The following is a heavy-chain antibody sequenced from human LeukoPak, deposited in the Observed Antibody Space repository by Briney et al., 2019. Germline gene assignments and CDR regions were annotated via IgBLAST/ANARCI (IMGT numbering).Heavy chain of an antibody. V-gene: IGHV3-33*01. D-gene: IGHD1-20*01. J-gene: IGHJ4*02. CDR1: GFTFSSYG. CDR2: IWYDGSNK. Sequence: GESLRLSCAASGFTFSSYGMHWVRQAPGKGLEWVAVIWYDGSNKYYADSVKGRFTISRDNSKNTLYLQMNSLRAEDTAVYYCARGPGITGIAPYFDYWGQGTLVTVSS. CDR3: ARGPGITGIAPYFDY.